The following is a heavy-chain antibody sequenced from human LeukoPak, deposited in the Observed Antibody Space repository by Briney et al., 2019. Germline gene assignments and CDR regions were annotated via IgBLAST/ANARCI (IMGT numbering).Heavy chain of an antibody. V-gene: IGHV1-18*01. CDR1: GYTFTSYG. J-gene: IGHJ4*02. D-gene: IGHD3-22*01. CDR3: ARSSLQWFIFDY. Sequence: ASVKVSCKASGYTFTSYGISWVRQAPGQGLEWMGWTSAYNGNTNYAQKLQGRVTMTTDTSTSTAYMELRSLRSDDTAVYYCARSSLQWFIFDYWGQGTLVTVSS. CDR2: TSAYNGNT.